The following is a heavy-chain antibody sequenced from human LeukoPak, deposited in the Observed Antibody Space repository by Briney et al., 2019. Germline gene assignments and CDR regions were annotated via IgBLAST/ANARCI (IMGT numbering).Heavy chain of an antibody. V-gene: IGHV5-51*01. D-gene: IGHD5-12*01. Sequence: GESLKISCKGSGYTFTSYWIGWVRQMPGKGLEWMGMIYPGDSDTRYSPSFQGQVTISADKSISTAYLQWSSLKASDTAMYYCARRADVDIVATTGGSDAYDIWGQGTMVTVSS. CDR1: GYTFTSYW. J-gene: IGHJ3*02. CDR2: IYPGDSDT. CDR3: ARRADVDIVATTGGSDAYDI.